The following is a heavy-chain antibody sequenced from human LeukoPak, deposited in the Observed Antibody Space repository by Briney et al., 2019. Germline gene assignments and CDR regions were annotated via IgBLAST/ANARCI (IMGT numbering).Heavy chain of an antibody. V-gene: IGHV3-53*01. Sequence: PGGPLGLSCAASGFTVSSNYMSWVRQAPGKGLEWVSVIYSGGSTYYADSVKGRFTISRDNSKNTLYLQMNSLRAEDTAVYYCARRYSSAWSFDYWGQGTLVTVSS. CDR3: ARRYSSAWSFDY. CDR1: GFTVSSNY. J-gene: IGHJ4*02. CDR2: IYSGGST. D-gene: IGHD6-19*01.